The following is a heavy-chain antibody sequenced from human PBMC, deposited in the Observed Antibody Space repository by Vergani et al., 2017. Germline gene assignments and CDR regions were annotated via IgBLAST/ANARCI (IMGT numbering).Heavy chain of an antibody. V-gene: IGHV4-34*01. CDR2: INHSGST. CDR1: GGSFSGYY. D-gene: IGHD3-22*01. Sequence: QVQLQQWGAGLLKPSETLSLTCAVYGGSFSGYYWSWIRQPPGKGLEWIGEINHSGSTNYNPSLKSRVTISVDTSKNQFSLKLSSVTAADTAVYYCARDGDSSGYDPFDYWGQGTLVTVSS. CDR3: ARDGDSSGYDPFDY. J-gene: IGHJ4*02.